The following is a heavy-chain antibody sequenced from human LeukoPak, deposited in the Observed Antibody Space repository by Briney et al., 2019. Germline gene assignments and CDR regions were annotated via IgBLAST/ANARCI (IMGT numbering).Heavy chain of an antibody. Sequence: KPSETLSLTCTVSGDSIGSYYWSWIRQPAGKGLEWIGRIFTSGSTNYNPSLKSRVTMSADTSKNQFSLKLTSVTAADTAVYYCARIGDSSSSGLDYWGQGTLVTVSS. J-gene: IGHJ4*02. D-gene: IGHD6-6*01. V-gene: IGHV4-4*07. CDR2: IFTSGST. CDR1: GDSIGSYY. CDR3: ARIGDSSSSGLDY.